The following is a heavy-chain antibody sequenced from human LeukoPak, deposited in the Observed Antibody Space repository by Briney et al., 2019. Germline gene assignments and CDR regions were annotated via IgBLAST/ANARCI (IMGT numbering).Heavy chain of an antibody. Sequence: SETLSLTCTVSGYSISSGYYWGWIRQPPGKGLEWIGSIYHSGSTYYNPSLKSRVTISVDTSKNQFSLKLSSVTAADTAVYYCAGTYSYGSDRFDYWGQGTLVTVSS. CDR2: IYHSGST. V-gene: IGHV4-38-2*02. CDR3: AGTYSYGSDRFDY. J-gene: IGHJ4*02. D-gene: IGHD5-18*01. CDR1: GYSISSGYY.